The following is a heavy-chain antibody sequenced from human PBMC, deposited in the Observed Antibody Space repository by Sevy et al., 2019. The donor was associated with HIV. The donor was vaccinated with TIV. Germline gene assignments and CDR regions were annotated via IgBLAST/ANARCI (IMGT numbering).Heavy chain of an antibody. D-gene: IGHD4-17*01. J-gene: IGHJ4*02. V-gene: IGHV3-33*01. CDR3: ARSDYGDYRDFDY. CDR2: IWYDGSNK. Sequence: GGSLRLSCAASGFTFSSYGMDWVRQAPGKGLEWVAVIWYDGSNKYYADSVKGRFTISRDNSKNTLYLQMNSLRAEDTAVYYCARSDYGDYRDFDYWGQGTLVTVSS. CDR1: GFTFSSYG.